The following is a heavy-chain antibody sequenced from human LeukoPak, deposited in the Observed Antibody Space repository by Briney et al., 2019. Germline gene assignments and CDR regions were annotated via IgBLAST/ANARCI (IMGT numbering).Heavy chain of an antibody. CDR3: TREWTPHHPLDI. CDR2: ISAGGSST. D-gene: IGHD3/OR15-3a*01. J-gene: IGHJ3*02. Sequence: GGSLRLSCEASGFTFSEKYMNWIRQAPGKGLEWLSSISAGGSSTRYADSVKGRFTISRDDAKNSLFLQMDSLRVEDTGIYYCTREWTPHHPLDIWGQGAKVTVAS. V-gene: IGHV3-11*01. CDR1: GFTFSEKY.